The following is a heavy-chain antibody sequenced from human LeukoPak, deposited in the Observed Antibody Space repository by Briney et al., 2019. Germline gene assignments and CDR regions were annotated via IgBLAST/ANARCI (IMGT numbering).Heavy chain of an antibody. J-gene: IGHJ4*02. D-gene: IGHD3-9*01. CDR3: ARDILTGHPGYCVDY. CDR1: GYTFTSYG. Sequence: ASVKVSCKASGYTFTSYGISWVRQAPGQGLEWMGWISAYNGNTNYAQKLQGRVTMTTDTSTSTAYMELRSLRSDDTAVYYCARDILTGHPGYCVDYWGQGTLVTVSS. CDR2: ISAYNGNT. V-gene: IGHV1-18*01.